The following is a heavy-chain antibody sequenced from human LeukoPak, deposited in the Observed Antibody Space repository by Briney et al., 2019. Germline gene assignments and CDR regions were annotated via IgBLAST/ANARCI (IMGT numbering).Heavy chain of an antibody. Sequence: AGGSLRLSWAAYGFTFSRYTMHWVRQAPGKRLEYFSAISSNGRSTYYADSVKGRFTLSRDNSKNTLYLQMGSLRIEDTAVYYCARELDGSGSFDYWGQGTLVTVSS. J-gene: IGHJ4*02. V-gene: IGHV3-64*02. CDR2: ISSNGRST. D-gene: IGHD3-10*01. CDR1: GFTFSRYT. CDR3: ARELDGSGSFDY.